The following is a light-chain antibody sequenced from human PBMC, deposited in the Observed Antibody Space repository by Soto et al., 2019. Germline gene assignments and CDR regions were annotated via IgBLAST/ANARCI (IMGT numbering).Light chain of an antibody. J-gene: IGKJ4*01. CDR1: QRISSD. V-gene: IGKV3-15*01. CDR2: GAS. CDR3: QQSYNTPLT. Sequence: VMTQSPATLSVSPGERATLSCRASQRISSDLAWYQQRPGQAPRLLIYGASTRASGIPDRFSGSGSGTEFTLTIYSLQSEDFATYYCQQSYNTPLTFGGGTKVEIK.